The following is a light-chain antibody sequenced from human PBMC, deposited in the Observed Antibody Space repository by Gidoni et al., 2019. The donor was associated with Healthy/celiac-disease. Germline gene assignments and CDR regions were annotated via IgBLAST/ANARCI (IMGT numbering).Light chain of an antibody. V-gene: IGKV3-15*01. CDR2: GAS. J-gene: IGKJ1*01. Sequence: EIVMTQSPATLSVSPGESATRSCRASQSVSSNLAWYQQKPGQAPRLLIYGASTRATGIPARFSGSGSGTEFTLTISSLQSEDFAVYYCQQYNNWPPTFXXXTKVEIK. CDR1: QSVSSN. CDR3: QQYNNWPPT.